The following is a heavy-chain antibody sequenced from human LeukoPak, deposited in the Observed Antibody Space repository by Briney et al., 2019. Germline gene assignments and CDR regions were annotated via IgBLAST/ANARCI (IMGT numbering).Heavy chain of an antibody. CDR3: ARDPSPNYDFWSGYYFPGIGFDY. CDR1: GYTFTGYS. Sequence: ASVKVSCKASGYTFTGYSMHWVRQAPGQGLEWMGRINPNSGGTNYAQKFQGRVTMTRDTSISTAYMELSRLRSDDTAVYYCARDPSPNYDFWSGYYFPGIGFDYWGQGTLVTVSS. V-gene: IGHV1-2*06. J-gene: IGHJ4*02. CDR2: INPNSGGT. D-gene: IGHD3-3*01.